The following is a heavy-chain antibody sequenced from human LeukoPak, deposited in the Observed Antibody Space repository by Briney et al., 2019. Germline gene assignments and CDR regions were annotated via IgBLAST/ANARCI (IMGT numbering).Heavy chain of an antibody. CDR2: ISYDGSNK. Sequence: GGSLRLSCAASGFTFSSYGMHWVRQAPGKGLEWVAVISYDGSNKYYADSVKGRFTISRDNSKNTLYLQMGSLRAEDMAVYYCARDYYDSSGYYLPGYWGQGTLVTVSS. D-gene: IGHD3-22*01. CDR3: ARDYYDSSGYYLPGY. CDR1: GFTFSSYG. J-gene: IGHJ4*02. V-gene: IGHV3-30*03.